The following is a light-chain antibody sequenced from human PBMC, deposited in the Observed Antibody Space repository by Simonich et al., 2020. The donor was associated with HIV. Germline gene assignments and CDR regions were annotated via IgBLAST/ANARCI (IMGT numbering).Light chain of an antibody. CDR2: AAS. Sequence: IQMTQSPSSLSASVGDRVTIACRASQGISSYLNLYQQKPGKAPKLLIYAASSLQSGVPSRFRGSGSVTDFILTISSLQPEDFATYYCQQSYSTPLTFGGGTKVDIK. CDR1: QGISSY. J-gene: IGKJ4*01. CDR3: QQSYSTPLT. V-gene: IGKV1-39*01.